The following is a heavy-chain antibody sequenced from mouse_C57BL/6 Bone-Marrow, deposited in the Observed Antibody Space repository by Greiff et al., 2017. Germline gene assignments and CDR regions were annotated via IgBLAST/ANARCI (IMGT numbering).Heavy chain of an antibody. CDR3: TRIAY. Sequence: VQLKESGAELVRPGASVKLSCTASGFNIKDDYMHWVKQRPEQGLEWIGWIDPENGDTEYASKFQGKATITVDTSSNKAYLQISSLTSEDTAVYYWTRIAYWGQGTLVTVSA. CDR1: GFNIKDDY. J-gene: IGHJ3*01. CDR2: IDPENGDT. V-gene: IGHV14-4*01.